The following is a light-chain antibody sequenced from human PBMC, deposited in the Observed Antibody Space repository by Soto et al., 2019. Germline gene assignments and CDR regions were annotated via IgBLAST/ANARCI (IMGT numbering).Light chain of an antibody. Sequence: QPVLTQPPSVSGAPGQRVTISCTGGSSNIGAGYDVHWYQQLPGTAPKLLIYGNSNRPSGVPDRFSGSKSGTSASLAITGLQAEDEADYYCQSYDSSLSVYVFGTGTKLTVL. J-gene: IGLJ1*01. V-gene: IGLV1-40*01. CDR2: GNS. CDR3: QSYDSSLSVYV. CDR1: SSNIGAGYD.